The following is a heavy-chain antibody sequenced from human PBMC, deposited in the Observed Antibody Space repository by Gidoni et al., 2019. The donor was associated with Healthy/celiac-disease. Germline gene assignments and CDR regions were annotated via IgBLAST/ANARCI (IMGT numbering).Heavy chain of an antibody. D-gene: IGHD4-17*01. CDR1: GFTFSSSA. CDR2: ISYDGSNK. Sequence: QVQLVESGGGVVQPGRSLRLSCAASGFTFSSSAMHWVRQAPGKGLEWVAVISYDGSNKYYADSVKGRFTISRDNSKNTLYLQMNSLRAEDTAVYYCARAEDGDYGLNYWGQGTLVTVSS. CDR3: ARAEDGDYGLNY. V-gene: IGHV3-30*04. J-gene: IGHJ4*02.